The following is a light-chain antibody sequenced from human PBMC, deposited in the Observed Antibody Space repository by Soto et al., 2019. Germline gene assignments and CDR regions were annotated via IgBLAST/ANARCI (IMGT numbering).Light chain of an antibody. Sequence: QSALTQPASVSGSPGQSITISCTGTSSDVGGYNYVSWYQQHPGKAPKLMIDDVSNRPSGVSDRFSGSKSGNTASLTISGLQAEDEADYYCSSYTSSSTHVVFGGGNKLTVL. CDR3: SSYTSSSTHVV. CDR2: DVS. J-gene: IGLJ2*01. CDR1: SSDVGGYNY. V-gene: IGLV2-14*01.